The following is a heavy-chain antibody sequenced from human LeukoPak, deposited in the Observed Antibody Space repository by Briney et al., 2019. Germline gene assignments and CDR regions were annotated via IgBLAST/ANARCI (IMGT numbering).Heavy chain of an antibody. CDR3: ARQYSGLDY. D-gene: IGHD3-10*01. CDR2: IYPGDSET. CDR1: GYIFTTSW. V-gene: IGHV5-51*01. Sequence: PGESLKISCKASGYIFTTSWIGWVRQMPGKGLEWMGIIYPGDSETRYSPSFQGQVSISADKSINTAYLQWSSLKASDTAMYYCARQYSGLDYWGQGTLVTVSS. J-gene: IGHJ4*02.